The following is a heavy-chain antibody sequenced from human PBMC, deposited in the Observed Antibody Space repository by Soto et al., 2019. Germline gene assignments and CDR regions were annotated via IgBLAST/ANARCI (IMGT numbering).Heavy chain of an antibody. J-gene: IGHJ6*02. CDR2: IYYSGST. CDR1: GGSISSGGYY. V-gene: IGHV4-31*03. Sequence: QVQLQESGPGLVKPSQTLSLTCTVSGGSISSGGYYWSWIRQHPGKGLEWIGYIYYSGSTYYNPSIKSRVTISVDTSKNQFTLKLSSVTAADTAVYYCAREGQYYYYGMDVWGQGTTVTVSS. CDR3: AREGQYYYYGMDV.